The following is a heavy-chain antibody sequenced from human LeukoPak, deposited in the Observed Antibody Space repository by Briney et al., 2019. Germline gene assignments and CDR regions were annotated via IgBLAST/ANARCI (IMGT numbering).Heavy chain of an antibody. CDR2: IYYSGST. J-gene: IGHJ4*02. CDR1: GGSISSYY. Sequence: LETLSLTCTVSGGSISSYYWSWIRQPPGKGLEWIGYIYYSGSTNYNPSLKSRVTISVDTSKNQFSLKLSSVTAADTAVYYCARGPCGGDCYSDYWGQGTLVTVSS. D-gene: IGHD2-21*02. V-gene: IGHV4-59*12. CDR3: ARGPCGGDCYSDY.